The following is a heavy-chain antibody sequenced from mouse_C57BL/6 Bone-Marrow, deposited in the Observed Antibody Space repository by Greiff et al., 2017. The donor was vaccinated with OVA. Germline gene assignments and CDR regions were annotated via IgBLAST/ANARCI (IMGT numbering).Heavy chain of an antibody. D-gene: IGHD2-3*01. Sequence: VQLQQSGPGLVQPSQSLSITCTVSGFSLTSYGVHWVRQPPGKGLEWLGVIWRGGSTDYNAAFISRLSISKDNSKSQVFFKMNSLQADDTAIYYCASYYLLDYWGQGTTLTVSS. J-gene: IGHJ2*01. V-gene: IGHV2-4*01. CDR3: ASYYLLDY. CDR1: GFSLTSYG. CDR2: IWRGGST.